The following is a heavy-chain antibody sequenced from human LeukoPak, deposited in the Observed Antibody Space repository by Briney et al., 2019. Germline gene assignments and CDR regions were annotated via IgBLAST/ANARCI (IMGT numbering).Heavy chain of an antibody. CDR2: IYNSGYT. CDR1: GGSISSHY. D-gene: IGHD1-1*01. J-gene: IGHJ4*02. Sequence: SETLSLTCTVSGGSISSHYRSWIRQPPGKGLEWIGFIYNSGYTNYNPSLKSRVSISVDRSKEEFSLKLSSVTAADTAVYYCARDRGTWNDDGFDYWGQGTLVTVSS. V-gene: IGHV4-59*11. CDR3: ARDRGTWNDDGFDY.